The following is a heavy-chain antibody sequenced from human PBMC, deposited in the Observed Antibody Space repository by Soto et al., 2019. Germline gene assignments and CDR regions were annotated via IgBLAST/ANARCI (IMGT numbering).Heavy chain of an antibody. J-gene: IGHJ4*02. D-gene: IGHD5-18*01. V-gene: IGHV1-18*01. Sequence: QVQLVQSGAEVKKPGASVKVSCKASGYTFTSYSISWVRQAPGQGLERMGWISAYNGNTYHARKLQGRVTMTTDTSTSTAYMELRSLRADDTAVYYCARDVGYGLIDYWGQGTLVTVSS. CDR1: GYTFTSYS. CDR3: ARDVGYGLIDY. CDR2: ISAYNGNT.